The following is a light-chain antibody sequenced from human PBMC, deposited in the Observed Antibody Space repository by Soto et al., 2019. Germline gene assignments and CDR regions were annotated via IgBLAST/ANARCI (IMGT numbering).Light chain of an antibody. CDR1: SSDVAGYNY. CDR3: SSFTTHTTVI. CDR2: DVS. V-gene: IGLV2-14*01. Sequence: QSALTQPASVSGSPGQAITISCTGSSSDVAGYNYVSWYQQHPGKAPKLIVYDVSSRPSGVSDRFSGSKSGNTASLTVSGLQPGDEAHYYCSSFTTHTTVIFGGGTKLTVL. J-gene: IGLJ2*01.